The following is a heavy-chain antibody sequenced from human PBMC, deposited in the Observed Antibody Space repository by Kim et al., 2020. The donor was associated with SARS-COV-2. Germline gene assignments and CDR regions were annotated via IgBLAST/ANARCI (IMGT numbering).Heavy chain of an antibody. CDR3: ARVWVAVAGPGDAFDI. V-gene: IGHV1-2*02. J-gene: IGHJ3*02. Sequence: KFQGRVTMTRDTSISTAYMGLSRLRSDDTAVYYCARVWVAVAGPGDAFDIWGQGTMVTVSS. D-gene: IGHD6-19*01.